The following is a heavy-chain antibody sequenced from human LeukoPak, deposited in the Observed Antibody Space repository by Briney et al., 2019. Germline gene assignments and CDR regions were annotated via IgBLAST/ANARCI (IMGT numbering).Heavy chain of an antibody. D-gene: IGHD3-3*01. J-gene: IGHJ4*02. Sequence: ASVKVSCKASGYTFTSYCMHWVRQAPGQGREGMGIINPSGGSTSYAQKFLGRVTMPRDRSTGKVYMELSSLRSEDTAVYYCARDRADFWSGYSPYSFDYWGQGTLVTVSS. CDR3: ARDRADFWSGYSPYSFDY. V-gene: IGHV1-46*01. CDR1: GYTFTSYC. CDR2: INPSGGST.